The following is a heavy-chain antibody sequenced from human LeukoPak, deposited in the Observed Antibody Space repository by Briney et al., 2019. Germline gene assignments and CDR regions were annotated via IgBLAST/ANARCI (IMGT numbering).Heavy chain of an antibody. V-gene: IGHV3-21*01. CDR3: ASTPQSYDFWSGYYLYGMDV. Sequence: PGGSLRLSCAASGFTFSSCSMNWVRQAPGKGLEWVSSISSSSSYIYYADSVKGRFTISRDNAKNSLYLQMNSLRAEDTAVYYCASTPQSYDFWSGYYLYGMDVWGQGTTVTVSS. CDR1: GFTFSSCS. CDR2: ISSSSSYI. J-gene: IGHJ6*02. D-gene: IGHD3-3*01.